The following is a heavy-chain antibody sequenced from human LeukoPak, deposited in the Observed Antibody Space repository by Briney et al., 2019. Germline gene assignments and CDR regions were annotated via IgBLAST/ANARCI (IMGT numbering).Heavy chain of an antibody. CDR3: AKDPDIVVVVAAWYNWFDP. Sequence: GGSLRLSCAASGFTFSSYAMSWVRQAPGKWLEWVSAISGSGGSTYYADSVKGRFTISRDNSKNTLYLQMNSLRAEDTAVYYCAKDPDIVVVVAAWYNWFDPWGQGTLVTVSS. CDR2: ISGSGGST. CDR1: GFTFSSYA. V-gene: IGHV3-23*01. D-gene: IGHD2-15*01. J-gene: IGHJ5*02.